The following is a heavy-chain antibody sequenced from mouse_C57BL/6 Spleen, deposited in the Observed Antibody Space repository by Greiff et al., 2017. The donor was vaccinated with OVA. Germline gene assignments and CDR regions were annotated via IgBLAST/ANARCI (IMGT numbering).Heavy chain of an antibody. CDR1: GYTFTGYW. D-gene: IGHD1-1*01. V-gene: IGHV1-9*01. Sequence: QVQLQQSGAELLKPGASVKLSCKATGYTFTGYWIEWVKQRPGHGLEWIGEILPGSGSTNYNEKFKGKATFTADTSSNTAYMQLSSLTTEDSAIYYGAGRSRYYYGSSYGFAYWGQGTLVTVSA. CDR3: AGRSRYYYGSSYGFAY. J-gene: IGHJ3*01. CDR2: ILPGSGST.